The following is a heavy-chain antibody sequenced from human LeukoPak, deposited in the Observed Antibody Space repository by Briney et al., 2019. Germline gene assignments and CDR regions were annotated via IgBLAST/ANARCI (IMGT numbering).Heavy chain of an antibody. CDR2: INPNSGGT. J-gene: IGHJ4*02. CDR3: ARVGYCSSTSCYRTFDY. D-gene: IGHD2-2*01. Sequence: GASVKVSCKASGYTFSGYYMHWLRQAPGQGLEWMGWINPNSGGTNYAQKFQGRVTMTRDTSISTAYMELSRLRSDDTAVYYCARVGYCSSTSCYRTFDYWGQGTLVTVSS. CDR1: GYTFSGYY. V-gene: IGHV1-2*02.